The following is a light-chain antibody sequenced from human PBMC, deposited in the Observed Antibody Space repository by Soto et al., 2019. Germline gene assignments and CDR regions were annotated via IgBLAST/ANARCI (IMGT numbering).Light chain of an antibody. CDR3: SSYAGSNNLGV. J-gene: IGLJ3*02. CDR2: EVS. V-gene: IGLV2-8*01. Sequence: QSALTQPPSASGSPGQSVTISCTGTSSDIGGYNYVSWYQHHPGKAPKVMIYEVSKRPSGVPDRFSGSKSGNTASLPVSGRQPEDDADYYCSSYAGSNNLGVFGGGTKLTVL. CDR1: SSDIGGYNY.